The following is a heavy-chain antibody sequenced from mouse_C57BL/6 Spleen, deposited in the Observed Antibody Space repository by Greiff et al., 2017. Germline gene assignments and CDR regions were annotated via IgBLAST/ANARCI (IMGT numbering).Heavy chain of an antibody. CDR2: IYPGDGDT. CDR3: ADSNYAMDY. D-gene: IGHD2-5*01. V-gene: IGHV1-82*01. J-gene: IGHJ4*01. Sequence: LVEPGASVKISCKASGYAFSSSWMNWVKQRPGKGLEWIGRIYPGDGDTNYNGKFKGKATLTADKSSSTAYMQLSSLTSEDSAVYFCADSNYAMDYWGQGTSVTVSS. CDR1: GYAFSSSW.